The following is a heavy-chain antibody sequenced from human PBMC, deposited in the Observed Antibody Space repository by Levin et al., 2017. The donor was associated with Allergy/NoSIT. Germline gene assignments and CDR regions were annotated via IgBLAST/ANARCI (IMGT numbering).Heavy chain of an antibody. J-gene: IGHJ4*02. V-gene: IGHV3-74*01. CDR1: GFTFSNYW. Sequence: GESLKISCAASGFTFSNYWMHWVRQAPGKGLVWVSRISSDGSSTSYADSVKGRFTISRDTAQNTLYLQMNSLRAEDTAVYYCAREVWGDYYFDYWGQGTLVTVSS. CDR2: ISSDGSST. CDR3: AREVWGDYYFDY. D-gene: IGHD2-21*02.